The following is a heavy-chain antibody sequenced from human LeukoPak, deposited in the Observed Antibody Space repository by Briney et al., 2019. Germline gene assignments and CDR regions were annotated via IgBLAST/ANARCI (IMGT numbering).Heavy chain of an antibody. CDR2: SVRDDPA. CDR1: GFTLSRHY. J-gene: IGHJ4*01. CDR3: ERAADGVGDTAGRDY. V-gene: IGHV3-53*01. D-gene: IGHD1-26*01. Sequence: GGSLRHLRAASGFTLSRHYIGWVGPAPRRGLDSVSVSVRDDPAYYAAALSGRFTVTRVNSKNTMYLQMTSLRGEDTAVYHCERAADGVGDTAGRDYWGQGTLVTVSS.